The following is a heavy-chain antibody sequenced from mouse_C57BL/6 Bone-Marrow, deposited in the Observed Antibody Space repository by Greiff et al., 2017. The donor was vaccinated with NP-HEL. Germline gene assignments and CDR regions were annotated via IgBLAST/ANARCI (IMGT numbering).Heavy chain of an antibody. CDR3: ARDPSPLITTVVARGYFDV. CDR2: ISYEGSN. J-gene: IGHJ1*03. Sequence: EVQLQESGPGLVKPSPSLSLTCSVTGYSITSGYYWNWIRQFPGNKLELMGYISYEGSNNNNPSLKNRISITRDTSKNQFFLKLNSVTTEDTATYYCARDPSPLITTVVARGYFDVWGTGTTVTVSS. D-gene: IGHD1-1*01. CDR1: GYSITSGYY. V-gene: IGHV3-6*01.